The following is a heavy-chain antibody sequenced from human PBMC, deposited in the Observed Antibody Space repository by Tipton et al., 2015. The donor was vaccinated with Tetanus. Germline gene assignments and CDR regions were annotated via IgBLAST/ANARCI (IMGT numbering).Heavy chain of an antibody. J-gene: IGHJ5*02. V-gene: IGHV4-34*01. CDR2: IHPSGIV. CDR3: ARQLWGYWFDP. Sequence: TLSLTCAVYGGSFSGYYCTWIRQSPGKGLEWIGEIHPSGIVSYTPSLKSRVAVLLDTSANQFSLKLTSVTAADTAVYYCARQLWGYWFDPWGQGILVTVSS. CDR1: GGSFSGYY. D-gene: IGHD7-27*01.